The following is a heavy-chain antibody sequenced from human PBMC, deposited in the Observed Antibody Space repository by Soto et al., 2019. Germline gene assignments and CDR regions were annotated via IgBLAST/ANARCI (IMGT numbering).Heavy chain of an antibody. CDR1: GFTFNNYA. Sequence: EVQLLESGGGLLQPGGSLRLSCSASGFTFNNYAMAWVRQAPGEGLEWVSGISGSGATPYYADSVKGRFTISRDNSKNALFLQMNSLSAEDTAFYFCAKEGYCTGVSFYFYYFDPGGQGTLVTVSS. D-gene: IGHD2-15*01. V-gene: IGHV3-23*01. CDR2: ISGSGATP. CDR3: AKEGYCTGVSFYFYYFDP. J-gene: IGHJ4*02.